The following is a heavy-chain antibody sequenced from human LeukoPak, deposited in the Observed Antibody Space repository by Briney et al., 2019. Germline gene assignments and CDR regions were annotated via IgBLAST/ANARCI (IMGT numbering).Heavy chain of an antibody. CDR1: GFIFSTYW. CDR3: AKDEYCGGDCYIQH. CDR2: ISGSGGST. J-gene: IGHJ1*01. Sequence: GGSLRLSCAASGFIFSTYWMSWVRQAPGKGLEWVSVISGSGGSTYYADSVKGRFTISRDNSKNTLYLQMNSLRAEDTAVYYCAKDEYCGGDCYIQHWGQGTLVTVSS. V-gene: IGHV3-23*01. D-gene: IGHD2-21*02.